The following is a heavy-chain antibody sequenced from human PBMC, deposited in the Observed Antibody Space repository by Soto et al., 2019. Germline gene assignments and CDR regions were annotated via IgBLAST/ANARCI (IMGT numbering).Heavy chain of an antibody. J-gene: IGHJ4*02. V-gene: IGHV3-30-3*01. CDR3: ARKAYYDSSGYNDY. CDR1: GFTFSSYA. D-gene: IGHD3-22*01. Sequence: GGSVRRSCAASGFTFSSYAMHWVRQAPGKGLEWVAVISYDGSNKYYADSVKGRFTISRDNSKNTLYLQMNSLRAEDTAVYYCARKAYYDSSGYNDYWGQVTLVTVSS. CDR2: ISYDGSNK.